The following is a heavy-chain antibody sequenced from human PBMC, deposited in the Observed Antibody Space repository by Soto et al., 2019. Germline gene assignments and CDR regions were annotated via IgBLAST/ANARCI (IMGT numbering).Heavy chain of an antibody. Sequence: EVQLVQSGAEVKKPGESLKISCKGSGYSFTSYWIGWVRQMPGKGLEWMGIIYPGDSDTRYSPSFQGQVTISADKSISTAYMQWSSLNASATAMYYCAREQSIAVDGNEAFDIWCQGTMVTVSS. CDR2: IYPGDSDT. D-gene: IGHD6-19*01. CDR1: GYSFTSYW. J-gene: IGHJ3*02. CDR3: AREQSIAVDGNEAFDI. V-gene: IGHV5-51*01.